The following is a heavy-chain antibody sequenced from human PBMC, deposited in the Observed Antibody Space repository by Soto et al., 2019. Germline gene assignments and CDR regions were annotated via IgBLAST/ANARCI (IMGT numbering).Heavy chain of an antibody. CDR1: GYTFTSYD. Sequence: ASVKVSCKASGYTFTSYDIYWERQATGQGLEWMGWMNPNTGNSGYAQKFQGRVTMTSDTSISTAHMELSSLRSEDTAVYYCARRAETNGWNGFGADKYYFDFWGQGTLVPPSP. J-gene: IGHJ4*01. V-gene: IGHV1-8*01. CDR3: ARRAETNGWNGFGADKYYFDF. D-gene: IGHD1-1*01. CDR2: MNPNTGNS.